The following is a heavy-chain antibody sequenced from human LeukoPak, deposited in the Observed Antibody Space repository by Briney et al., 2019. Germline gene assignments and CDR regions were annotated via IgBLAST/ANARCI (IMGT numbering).Heavy chain of an antibody. CDR3: ARDRITMVRGVLWRGYFYY. CDR2: ISSNGGST. D-gene: IGHD3-10*01. CDR1: GFTFSGYA. J-gene: IGHJ4*02. Sequence: GGSLRLSCAASGFTFSGYAMHWVRQAPGKGLEYVSAISSNGGSTYYANSVKGRFTISRDNSKNTLYLQMGSLRAEDMAVYYCARDRITMVRGVLWRGYFYYWGQGTLVSVSS. V-gene: IGHV3-64*01.